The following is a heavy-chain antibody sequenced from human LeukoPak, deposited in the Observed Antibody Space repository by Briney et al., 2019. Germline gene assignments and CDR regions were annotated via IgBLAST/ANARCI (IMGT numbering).Heavy chain of an antibody. D-gene: IGHD6-19*01. V-gene: IGHV2-70*04. Sequence: SGPALVKLTQTLTLTCSFSGFSLITSGTRVSWIRQPPGKALEWLARIDWDDAKFYSTSLKTRLTISKDTSKNQVVLTMTNMHPEDTATYYCARILNRSGWFFDYWGRGTLVTVSS. CDR1: GFSLITSGTR. CDR2: IDWDDAK. CDR3: ARILNRSGWFFDY. J-gene: IGHJ4*02.